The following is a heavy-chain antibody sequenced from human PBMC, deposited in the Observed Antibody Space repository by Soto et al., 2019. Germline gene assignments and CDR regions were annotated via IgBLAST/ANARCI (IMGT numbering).Heavy chain of an antibody. Sequence: GGSLRLSFAASGFTFSSYGMTWVRQAPGEGLEWVSFSSATGAGTYYADSVKGRFTISRDNSKNTLYLQMSSLRADDTAVYYCAKDRRAGGNYGFYSDFWGQGALVTVSS. CDR1: GFTFSSYG. J-gene: IGHJ4*02. CDR3: AKDRRAGGNYGFYSDF. D-gene: IGHD1-7*01. CDR2: SSATGAGT. V-gene: IGHV3-23*01.